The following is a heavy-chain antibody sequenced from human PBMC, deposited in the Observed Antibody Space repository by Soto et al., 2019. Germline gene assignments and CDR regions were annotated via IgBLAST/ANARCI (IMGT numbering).Heavy chain of an antibody. CDR1: GFNFSSCW. J-gene: IGHJ6*02. D-gene: IGHD5-18*01. Sequence: GGSLRLPWAASGFNFSSCWMHWVRQAQGKRLERITRSDGSSTSYADSVKGRFTISRDNSKNTLYLQMNSLRAEDTAVYYCARGGPTAMPDIPLYYYYYGMDVWGQGTTVTVSS. CDR3: ARGGPTAMPDIPLYYYYYGMDV. V-gene: IGHV3-74*01. CDR2: SDGSST.